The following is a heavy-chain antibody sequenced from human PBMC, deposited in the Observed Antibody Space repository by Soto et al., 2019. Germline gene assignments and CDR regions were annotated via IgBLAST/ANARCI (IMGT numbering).Heavy chain of an antibody. CDR2: IYPGDSDT. CDR3: ARNRLRQYYYGMDV. Sequence: GESLKISCQGSGYSFANYWIALVRQMPGKGLEGVGVIYPGDSDTRYSPSFRGQVTISADKSISHVYLRWSSLKASDTAMYYCARNRLRQYYYGMDVWGQGTTVTVSS. D-gene: IGHD3-10*01. J-gene: IGHJ6*02. CDR1: GYSFANYW. V-gene: IGHV5-51*01.